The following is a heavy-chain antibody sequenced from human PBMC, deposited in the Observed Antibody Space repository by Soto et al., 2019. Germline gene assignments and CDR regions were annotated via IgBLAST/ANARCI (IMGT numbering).Heavy chain of an antibody. CDR2: INTDSSYT. CDR1: GFTFSDYY. V-gene: IGHV3-11*06. Sequence: QVQLVESGGGLVKPGGSLRLSCAASGFTFSDYYMSWIRQAPGKGLEWLSYINTDSSYTNYADSVKGRFTISRDNAKNSLYLQMNSLRAEDTAVYYCARDMNSGTYHDYWRQGSLVTVSS. D-gene: IGHD1-26*01. CDR3: ARDMNSGTYHDY. J-gene: IGHJ4*02.